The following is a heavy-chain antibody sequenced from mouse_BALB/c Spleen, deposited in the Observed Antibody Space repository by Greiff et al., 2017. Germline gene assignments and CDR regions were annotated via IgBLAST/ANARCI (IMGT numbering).Heavy chain of an antibody. CDR2: ISYSGST. J-gene: IGHJ4*01. V-gene: IGHV3-2*02. CDR1: GYSITSDYA. Sequence: VQLKESGPGLVKPSQSLSLTCTVTGYSITSDYAWNWIRQFPGNKLEWMGYISYSGSTSYNPSLKSRISITRDTSKNQFFLQLNSVTTEDTATYYCARRRFPYAMDYWGQGTSVTVSS. CDR3: ARRRFPYAMDY.